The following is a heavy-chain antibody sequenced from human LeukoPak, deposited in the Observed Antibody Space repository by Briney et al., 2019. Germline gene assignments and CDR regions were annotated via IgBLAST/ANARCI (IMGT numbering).Heavy chain of an antibody. D-gene: IGHD3-3*01. CDR3: ARDLGGRARITILGGGNWFDP. CDR2: IYTSGST. CDR1: GGSISSYY. V-gene: IGHV4-4*07. Sequence: SETLSLTCTVSGGSISSYYWSWIRQPAGKGLEWIGRIYTSGSTNYNPSLKSRVTMSVDTSKNQFSLKLSSVTAADTAVYYCARDLGGRARITILGGGNWFDPWGQGTLVTVSS. J-gene: IGHJ5*02.